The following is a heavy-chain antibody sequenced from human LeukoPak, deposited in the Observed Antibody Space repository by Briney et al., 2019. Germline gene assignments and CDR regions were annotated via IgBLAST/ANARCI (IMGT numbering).Heavy chain of an antibody. J-gene: IGHJ4*02. V-gene: IGHV4-59*01. D-gene: IGHD1-26*01. CDR2: IYYSGST. CDR3: ARAGGVGATPFDY. CDR1: GASISGYY. Sequence: PSETLSLTCIVSGASISGYYWSWIRQPPGKGLEWIRYIYYSGSTNYNPSLKSRVTISVDTSKSQFSLKLSSVTAADTAVYYCARAGGVGATPFDYWGQGTLVTVSS.